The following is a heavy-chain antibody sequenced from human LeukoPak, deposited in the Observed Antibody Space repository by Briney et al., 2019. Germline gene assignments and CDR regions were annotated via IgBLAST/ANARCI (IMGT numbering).Heavy chain of an antibody. CDR3: ARGRRYCSSTSCSGRNQYYYYYYMDV. J-gene: IGHJ6*03. V-gene: IGHV1-8*03. D-gene: IGHD2-2*01. CDR2: MNPNSGNT. CDR1: GYTFTSYD. Sequence: ASVKVSCKASGYTFTSYDINWVRQATGQGLEWMGWMNPNSGNTGYAQKFQGRVTITRNTSISTAYMELSSLRSEDTAVYYCARGRRYCSSTSCSGRNQYYYYYYMDVWGKGTTVTVSS.